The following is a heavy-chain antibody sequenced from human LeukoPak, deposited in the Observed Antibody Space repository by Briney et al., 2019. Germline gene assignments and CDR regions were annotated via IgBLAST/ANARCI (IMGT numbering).Heavy chain of an antibody. Sequence: NPSETLSLTCAVYGGSFSGYYWSWIRQPPGKGLEWIGEINHSGSTNYNPSLKSRVTISVDTSKNQFSLKLSSVTAADTAVYHCASRHPAASGTPFDPWGQGTLVTVSS. D-gene: IGHD1-14*01. CDR1: GGSFSGYY. CDR3: ASRHPAASGTPFDP. CDR2: INHSGST. J-gene: IGHJ5*02. V-gene: IGHV4-34*01.